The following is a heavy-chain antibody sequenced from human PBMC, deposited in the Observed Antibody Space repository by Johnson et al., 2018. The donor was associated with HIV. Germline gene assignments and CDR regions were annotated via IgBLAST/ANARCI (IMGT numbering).Heavy chain of an antibody. D-gene: IGHD6-13*01. Sequence: VQLVESGGGLVKPGGSLRLSCAASGFTFSNAWMSWVRQAPGKGLEWVGRIKSKSDGGTTDYAVPVKGRFIISRDDSKNTLYLQMDSLKTEDTAVYYCAKEPYSSSWYGAFDIWGQGTMGTVSS. CDR2: IKSKSDGGTT. CDR1: GFTFSNAW. V-gene: IGHV3-15*01. CDR3: AKEPYSSSWYGAFDI. J-gene: IGHJ3*02.